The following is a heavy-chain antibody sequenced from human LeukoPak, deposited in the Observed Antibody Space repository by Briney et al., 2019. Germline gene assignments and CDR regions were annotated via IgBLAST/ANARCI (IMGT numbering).Heavy chain of an antibody. CDR1: GFTFSDYA. Sequence: GGSLRPSCAASGFTFSDYAMHWVRQAPGKGLEWVTVISYDGKNKYYADSVKGRFTISRDNSKNTLYLQMNSLRAEDTAVYYCAKSNVGKGYSSSWRGSLFDYWGQGTLVTVSS. J-gene: IGHJ4*02. V-gene: IGHV3-30-3*02. CDR2: ISYDGKNK. CDR3: AKSNVGKGYSSSWRGSLFDY. D-gene: IGHD6-13*01.